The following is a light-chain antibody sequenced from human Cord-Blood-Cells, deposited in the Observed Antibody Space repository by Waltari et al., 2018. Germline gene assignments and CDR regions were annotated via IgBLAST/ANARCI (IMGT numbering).Light chain of an antibody. J-gene: IGLJ2*01. CDR2: EVS. V-gene: IGLV2-8*01. CDR3: SSYAGSNNFGV. CDR1: RSDVGGYNY. Sequence: QSALTQPPSASGSPGQSVTLSCTGTRSDVGGYNYVSWYQQHPGQAPKPMIYEVSKRPTGVPDRFSGSKSGNTASLTVSGLQAEDEADYYCSSYAGSNNFGVFGGGTKLTVL.